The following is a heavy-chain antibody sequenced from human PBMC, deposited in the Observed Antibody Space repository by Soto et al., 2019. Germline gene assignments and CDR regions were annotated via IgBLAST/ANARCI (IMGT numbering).Heavy chain of an antibody. CDR3: ARDMGGLELLDAFDI. V-gene: IGHV3-20*01. CDR1: GFTFDDYG. J-gene: IGHJ3*02. D-gene: IGHD1-7*01. CDR2: INWNGGST. Sequence: GGSLRLSCAASGFTFDDYGMSWVRQAPGKGLEWVSGINWNGGSTGYADSVKGRFTISRDNAKNSLYLQMNSLRAEDTALYHCARDMGGLELLDAFDIWGQGTMVTVSS.